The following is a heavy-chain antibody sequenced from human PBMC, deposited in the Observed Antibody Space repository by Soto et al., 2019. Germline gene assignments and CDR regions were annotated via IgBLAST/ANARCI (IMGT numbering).Heavy chain of an antibody. CDR2: INPSGGRT. D-gene: IGHD3-10*01. CDR3: ARAGENYGSGTFSPPLRYYVNS. CDR1: GYTFTTHY. Sequence: QVQLVQSGTEVKKPGASVNVSCKASGYTFTTHYMHWVRPAPGQGLEWMGIINPSGGRTTYALKFQGRVTMTSDTSTNTVYVELTSLRSEDTAIYFCARAGENYGSGTFSPPLRYYVNSWGQGTLVTVS. J-gene: IGHJ4*02. V-gene: IGHV1-46*01.